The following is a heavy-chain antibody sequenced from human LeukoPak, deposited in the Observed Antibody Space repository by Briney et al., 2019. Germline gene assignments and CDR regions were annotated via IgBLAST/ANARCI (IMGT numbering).Heavy chain of an antibody. V-gene: IGHV3-30-3*01. D-gene: IGHD4-23*01. CDR3: AREGAPNSSGDY. J-gene: IGHJ4*02. Sequence: GGSLRLSCAASGFTFSSYAMHWVRQAPGKGLEWVAVISYDGSNKYYADSVKGRFTISRDNSKNTLYLQMSSLRAEDTAVYYCAREGAPNSSGDYWGQGTLVTVSS. CDR1: GFTFSSYA. CDR2: ISYDGSNK.